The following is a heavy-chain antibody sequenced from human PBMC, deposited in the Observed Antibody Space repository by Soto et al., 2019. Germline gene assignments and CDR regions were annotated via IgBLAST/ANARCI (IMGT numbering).Heavy chain of an antibody. J-gene: IGHJ6*02. V-gene: IGHV1-69*12. CDR2: IIPIFGTA. D-gene: IGHD5-18*01. CDR1: GGTFSSYA. Sequence: QVQLVQSGAEVKKPGSSVKVSCKASGGTFSSYAISWVRQAPGHGLEWMGGIIPIFGTANYAQKFQGRVTITADESTSTAYMELSSLISEDTAVYYCATDTAMVYYYYGMDVWGQGTTVTVSS. CDR3: ATDTAMVYYYYGMDV.